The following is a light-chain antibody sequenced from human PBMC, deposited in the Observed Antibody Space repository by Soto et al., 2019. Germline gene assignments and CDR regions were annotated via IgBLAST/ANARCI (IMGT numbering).Light chain of an antibody. CDR2: GAS. CDR3: QQYGSSPWT. J-gene: IGKJ1*01. V-gene: IGKV3-20*01. CDR1: QSVSSNY. Sequence: ILMTQSPVALSVSPWERFTLSCRSSQSVSSNYLAWYQQKPGQAPRLLIYGASTRATGIPARFSGSGSGTEFTLSITRLQPEDCAVYFCQQYGSSPWTSGQGTKVDIK.